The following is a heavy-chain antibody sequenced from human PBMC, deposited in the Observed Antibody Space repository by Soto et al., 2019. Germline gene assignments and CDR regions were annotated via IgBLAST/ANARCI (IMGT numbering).Heavy chain of an antibody. J-gene: IGHJ4*02. CDR3: AKDMSAAGRGGTDY. CDR1: GFTFSTYG. V-gene: IGHV3-30*18. Sequence: QVYLVESGGGVVQPGRSLRLSCAASGFTFSTYGMHWVRQAPGKWLEWVALILYDGSNKYYADSVKGRFTISRDNSKKTLYLQMNSLRADDTAMYYCAKDMSAAGRGGTDYWGKGTLVTVSS. D-gene: IGHD6-13*01. CDR2: ILYDGSNK.